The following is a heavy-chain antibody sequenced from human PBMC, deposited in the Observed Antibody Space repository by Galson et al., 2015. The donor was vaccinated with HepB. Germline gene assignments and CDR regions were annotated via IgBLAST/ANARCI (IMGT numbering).Heavy chain of an antibody. CDR2: IRYDGSNK. D-gene: IGHD3-16*01. V-gene: IGHV3-30*02. CDR1: GFTFSSYG. CDR3: AKLSMGVNDAFDI. Sequence: SLRLSCAASGFTFSSYGMHWVRQAPGKGLEWVAFIRYDGSNKYYADSVKGRFTISRDNSKNTLYLQMNSLRAEDTAVYYCAKLSMGVNDAFDIWGQGTMVTVSS. J-gene: IGHJ3*02.